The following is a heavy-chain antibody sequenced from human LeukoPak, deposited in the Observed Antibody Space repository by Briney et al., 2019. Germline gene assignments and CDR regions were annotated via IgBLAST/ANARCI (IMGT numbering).Heavy chain of an antibody. CDR2: IIPMLDIA. CDR1: GGTFRSYT. Sequence: AASVKVSCKASGGTFRSYTIVGVRQAPGQGLEWMGRIIPMLDIANYAQKFQGRVTIIADKSTSTAYMELSSLRSEDTAVYYCASPRDCSTTSCYNDDAFDIWGQGTMVTVSS. V-gene: IGHV1-69*02. J-gene: IGHJ3*02. D-gene: IGHD2-2*02. CDR3: ASPRDCSTTSCYNDDAFDI.